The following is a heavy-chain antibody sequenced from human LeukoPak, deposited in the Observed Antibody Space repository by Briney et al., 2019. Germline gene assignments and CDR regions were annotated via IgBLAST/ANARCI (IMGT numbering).Heavy chain of an antibody. J-gene: IGHJ5*02. CDR3: ASYESIAVAPSGWFDP. V-gene: IGHV4-4*02. D-gene: IGHD6-19*01. Sequence: SGTLSLTCAVSGGSISSSNWWSWVRQPPGKGLEWIGEIYHSGSTNYNPSLKSRVTISVDKSKNQFSLKLSSVTAADTAVYYCASYESIAVAPSGWFDPWGQGTLVTVSS. CDR2: IYHSGST. CDR1: GGSISSSNW.